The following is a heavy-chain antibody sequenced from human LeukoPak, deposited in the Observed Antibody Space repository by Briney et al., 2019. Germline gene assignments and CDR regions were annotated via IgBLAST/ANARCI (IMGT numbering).Heavy chain of an antibody. Sequence: PSETLSLTCAVSGFSISSGFFWGWIRRPPGKGLEWVGTIHYPESTYYNPSLRSRLTISMDTSKNHFSLKLSSVTAADTALYFCARGRGRQVGTRWHPDTHHDYWGQGILVTVSS. V-gene: IGHV4-38-2*01. D-gene: IGHD6-13*01. CDR3: ARGRGRQVGTRWHPDTHHDY. J-gene: IGHJ4*02. CDR2: IHYPEST. CDR1: GFSISSGFF.